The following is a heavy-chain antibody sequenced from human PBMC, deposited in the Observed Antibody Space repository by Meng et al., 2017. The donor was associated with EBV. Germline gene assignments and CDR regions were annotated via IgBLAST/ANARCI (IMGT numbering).Heavy chain of an antibody. Sequence: QGQAVRSGAEVKKPGASVKVSCKASGYTLTSYGISWVRQAPGQGLEWMGWISAYNGNTNYAQKLQGRVTMTTDTSTSTAYMELRSLRSDDTAVYYCARDGRLYDTPSPFDYWGQGTLVTVSS. V-gene: IGHV1-18*01. J-gene: IGHJ4*02. D-gene: IGHD3-22*01. CDR1: GYTLTSYG. CDR2: ISAYNGNT. CDR3: ARDGRLYDTPSPFDY.